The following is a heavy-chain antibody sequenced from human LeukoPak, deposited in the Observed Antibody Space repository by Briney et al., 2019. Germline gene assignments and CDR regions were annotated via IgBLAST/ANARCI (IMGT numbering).Heavy chain of an antibody. J-gene: IGHJ4*02. CDR1: GFTFTSSA. V-gene: IGHV1-58*02. Sequence: GTSVKVSCKASGFTFTSSAMQWVRQARGQRLEWIGWIVVGSGNTNYAQKFQERVTITRDMSTSTAYMELSSLRSEDTAVYYCTAYYYDSSGYYYVRDYWGQGTLVTVSS. D-gene: IGHD3-22*01. CDR3: TAYYYDSSGYYYVRDY. CDR2: IVVGSGNT.